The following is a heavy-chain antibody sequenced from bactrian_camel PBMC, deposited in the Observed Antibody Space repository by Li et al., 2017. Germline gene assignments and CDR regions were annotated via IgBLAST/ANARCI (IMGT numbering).Heavy chain of an antibody. CDR1: GHSRGSNC. D-gene: IGHD4*01. Sequence: VQLVESGGGSVQAGGSLRLSCKVSGHSRGSNCVAWFRQAPGKEREGVAAIYTGGDYTYYADSVEGRFTISQDNAKNTMYLQMNSLKPEDTAMYYCAADPRPECIATMTFFIDVSDFAVWGQGTQVTVS. CDR3: AADPRPECIATMTFFIDVSDFAV. J-gene: IGHJ6*01. CDR2: IYTGGDYT. V-gene: IGHV3S1*01.